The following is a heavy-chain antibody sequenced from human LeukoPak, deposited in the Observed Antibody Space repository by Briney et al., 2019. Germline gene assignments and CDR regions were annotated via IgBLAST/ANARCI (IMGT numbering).Heavy chain of an antibody. CDR3: ARSYCSGGSCEPAFDY. Sequence: GGSLRLSCAASGFTFSSYGMHWVRQAPGKGLEWVAVIWYDGSNKYYADSVKGRFTISRDNSKNTLYLQMNSLRAEDTAVYYCARSYCSGGSCEPAFDYWGQGTLVTVSS. J-gene: IGHJ4*02. CDR1: GFTFSSYG. V-gene: IGHV3-30*19. CDR2: IWYDGSNK. D-gene: IGHD2-15*01.